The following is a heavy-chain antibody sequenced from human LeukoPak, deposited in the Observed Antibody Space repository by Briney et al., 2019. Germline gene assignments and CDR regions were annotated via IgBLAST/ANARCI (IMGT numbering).Heavy chain of an antibody. CDR3: TTLFIFGHGGKDAFDI. Sequence: SETLSLTCTVSGVSISSYYWSWIRQPAGKGLEWIGRIYTSDSTNYNPSLNSRITMSVDTSKNQFSLKLTSVTAADTAVYYCTTLFIFGHGGKDAFDIWGQGTMVTVSS. CDR1: GVSISSYY. CDR2: IYTSDST. J-gene: IGHJ3*02. D-gene: IGHD3-16*01. V-gene: IGHV4-4*07.